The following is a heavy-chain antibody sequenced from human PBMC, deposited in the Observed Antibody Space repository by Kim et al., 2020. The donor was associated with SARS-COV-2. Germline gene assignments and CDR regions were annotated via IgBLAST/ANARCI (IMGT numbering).Heavy chain of an antibody. CDR1: GFTVRSNY. J-gene: IGHJ6*02. CDR2: IYSGDTT. D-gene: IGHD3-10*01. V-gene: IGHV3-66*01. Sequence: GGSLRLSCAASGFTVRSNYMSWVRQAPGKGLEWVSVIYSGDTTYYADSVKGRFNISRDNSKNTLYLQMNSLRAEDSAVYYCAGGTTMVRGLIISPGDYYYYAMDVWGQGTTVTVSS. CDR3: AGGTTMVRGLIISPGDYYYYAMDV.